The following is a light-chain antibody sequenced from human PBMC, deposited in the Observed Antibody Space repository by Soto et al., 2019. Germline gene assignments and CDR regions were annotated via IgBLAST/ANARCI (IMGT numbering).Light chain of an antibody. CDR1: QSISDW. CDR3: QQYNSYS. Sequence: DIHMTQSPSTLPASGLYRVTITCRASQSISDWLAWYQQKPGTAPKVLINHASSLQSGVPSRFSGSGSGTEFTLTISSLQPDDFATYYCQQYNSYSFGQGTKVDIK. V-gene: IGKV1-5*01. CDR2: HAS. J-gene: IGKJ1*01.